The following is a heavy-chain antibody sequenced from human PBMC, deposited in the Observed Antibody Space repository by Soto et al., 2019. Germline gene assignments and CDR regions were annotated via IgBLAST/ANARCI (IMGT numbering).Heavy chain of an antibody. CDR2: ISGDGGST. J-gene: IGHJ6*02. V-gene: IGHV3-43*02. Sequence: GGSLRLSCAASGFTFDDYAMHWVRQAPGKGLEWVSLISGDGGSTYYADSVKGRFTISRDNSKNSLYLQMNSLRTEDNDLYYCAKDSPAVVRGVIYYSCYCGMDVWGQGTTVTVSS. CDR1: GFTFDDYA. D-gene: IGHD3-10*01. CDR3: AKDSPAVVRGVIYYSCYCGMDV.